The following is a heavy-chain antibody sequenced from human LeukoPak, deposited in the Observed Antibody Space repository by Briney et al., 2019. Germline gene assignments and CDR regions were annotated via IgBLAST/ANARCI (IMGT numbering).Heavy chain of an antibody. CDR3: VREQVTAAVNYFDF. V-gene: IGHV3-33*01. J-gene: IGHJ4*02. CDR2: IWYDGSSK. Sequence: GGSLRLSCAASGFTLSSYGMHWVRQAPGKGLEWVAVIWYDGSSKYYADSVKGRFTISRDNSKNTLYLQMNSLRAEDTAVFYCVREQVTAAVNYFDFWGQGTLVTVSS. CDR1: GFTLSSYG. D-gene: IGHD6-13*01.